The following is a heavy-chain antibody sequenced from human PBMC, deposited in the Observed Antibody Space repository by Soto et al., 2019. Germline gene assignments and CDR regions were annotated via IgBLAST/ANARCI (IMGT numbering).Heavy chain of an antibody. CDR3: ARDGANYDYLWGSYRFPHRAGGDC. V-gene: IGHV1-18*01. J-gene: IGHJ4*02. CDR1: GYTFTSYG. Sequence: QVQLVQSGAEVKKPGASVKVSCKASGYTFTSYGISWVRQAPGQGLEWMGWISAYNGNTNYAQKRQGRVTMTTDTSKSTDYMELRSLISDDTAVYYCARDGANYDYLWGSYRFPHRAGGDCWGQGTLVTVSS. D-gene: IGHD3-16*02. CDR2: ISAYNGNT.